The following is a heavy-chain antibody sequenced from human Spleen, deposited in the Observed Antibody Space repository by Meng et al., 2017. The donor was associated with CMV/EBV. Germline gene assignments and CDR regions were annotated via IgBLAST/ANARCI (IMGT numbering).Heavy chain of an antibody. Sequence: GESLKISCAASGFIFSNYAMSWVRQAPGKGLEWVSTFSGSADSTYYADSVKGRFTISRDNAKNSLYLQMNSLRVEDTAVYYCVRGWALSYWGQGTLVTVSS. D-gene: IGHD1-26*01. V-gene: IGHV3-23*01. CDR3: VRGWALSY. CDR1: GFIFSNYA. J-gene: IGHJ4*02. CDR2: FSGSADST.